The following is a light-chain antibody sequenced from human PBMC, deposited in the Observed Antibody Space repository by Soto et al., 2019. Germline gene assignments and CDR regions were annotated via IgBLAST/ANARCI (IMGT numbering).Light chain of an antibody. Sequence: QSVLIQPPSASGTPGQRVTISCSGSSSNIGSNTVNWFQQVPGMAPRLLIYNDSQRPSGVPDRFSGSRSGTSASLAISGLQSDDDADFYCASWDVSLEAWVFGGGTKLTVL. CDR3: ASWDVSLEAWV. CDR2: NDS. J-gene: IGLJ3*02. CDR1: SSNIGSNT. V-gene: IGLV1-44*01.